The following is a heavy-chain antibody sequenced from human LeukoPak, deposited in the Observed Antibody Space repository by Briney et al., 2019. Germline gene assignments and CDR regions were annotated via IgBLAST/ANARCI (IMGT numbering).Heavy chain of an antibody. CDR3: ARVMGTTVTRRVYAFDI. CDR2: ISYSGST. Sequence: SETLSLTCSLSGGSISTYYWSWIRQPPGKGLEWIGYISYSGSTNDNPSLKSRSTISVDTSKNQFSLKLSPVTAADTAVYYCARVMGTTVTRRVYAFDIWGQGTMVTVAS. D-gene: IGHD4-17*01. CDR1: GGSISTYY. J-gene: IGHJ3*02. V-gene: IGHV4-59*01.